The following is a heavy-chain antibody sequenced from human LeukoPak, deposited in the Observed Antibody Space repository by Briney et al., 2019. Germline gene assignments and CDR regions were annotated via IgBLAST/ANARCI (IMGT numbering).Heavy chain of an antibody. CDR1: GFTFSSYS. J-gene: IGHJ4*02. V-gene: IGHV3-21*01. Sequence: GGSLRLSCAASGFTFSSYSMNWVRQAPGKGLEWVSSISSSSSYIYYADSVKGRFTISRDNAKNSLYLQMNSLRAEDTAVYYCARDRGVTASNFDYWGQGTLVTVSS. CDR2: ISSSSSYI. D-gene: IGHD2-21*02. CDR3: ARDRGVTASNFDY.